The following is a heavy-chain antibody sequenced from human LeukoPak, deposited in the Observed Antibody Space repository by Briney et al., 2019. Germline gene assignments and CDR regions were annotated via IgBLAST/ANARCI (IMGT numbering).Heavy chain of an antibody. D-gene: IGHD6-19*01. CDR1: GGSLSGYY. CDR3: ARDSSGNLDY. J-gene: IGHJ4*02. V-gene: IGHV4-34*01. Sequence: SETLSLTCAVYGGSLSGYYWSWIRQPPGKGLEWIGSIYYSGSTYYNPSLKSRVTISVDTSKNQFSLKLSSVTAADTAVYYCARDSSGNLDYWGQGTLVTVSS. CDR2: IYYSGST.